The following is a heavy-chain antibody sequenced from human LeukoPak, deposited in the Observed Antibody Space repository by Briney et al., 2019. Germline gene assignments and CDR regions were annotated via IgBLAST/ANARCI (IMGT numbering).Heavy chain of an antibody. J-gene: IGHJ4*02. CDR2: IRSKAYGGTT. V-gene: IGHV3-49*03. D-gene: IGHD3-9*01. CDR3: TAHYDILTGYSPFRY. CDR1: GPTFGDYA. Sequence: GGALRLSCTASGPTFGDYAMSLFRQAPGKGLEWGGFIRSKAYGGTTEYAASVKGRFTISRDDSKSIAYLQMNSLKTEDTAVYYCTAHYDILTGYSPFRYWGQGTLVTVSS.